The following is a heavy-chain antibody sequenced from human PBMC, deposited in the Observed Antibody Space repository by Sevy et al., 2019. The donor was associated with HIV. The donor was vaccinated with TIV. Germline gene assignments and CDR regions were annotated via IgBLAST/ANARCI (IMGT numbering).Heavy chain of an antibody. CDR1: GFTFSSYG. J-gene: IGHJ5*02. CDR2: ISYDGSNK. V-gene: IGHV3-30*18. CDR3: AKGGQWLVRDWFDP. Sequence: GGSLRLSCAASGFTFSSYGMHWVRQAPGKGLDWVTVISYDGSNKYYADSVKGRFTISRDNSKYTLYLQMNSLRVEDTAVYYCAKGGQWLVRDWFDPWGQGTLVTVSS. D-gene: IGHD6-19*01.